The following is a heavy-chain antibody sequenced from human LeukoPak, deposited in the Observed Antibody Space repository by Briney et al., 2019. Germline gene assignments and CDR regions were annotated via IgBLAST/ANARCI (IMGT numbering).Heavy chain of an antibody. Sequence: PSGGSLRLSCAASGFTFSGSAMHWVRQASGKGLEWVGRIRSKANSYATAYAASVKGRFTISRDDSKNTAYLQMNSLKTEGTAVYYCTRPDPHYGFDYWGQGTLVTVSS. V-gene: IGHV3-73*01. D-gene: IGHD4-17*01. CDR1: GFTFSGSA. J-gene: IGHJ4*02. CDR3: TRPDPHYGFDY. CDR2: IRSKANSYAT.